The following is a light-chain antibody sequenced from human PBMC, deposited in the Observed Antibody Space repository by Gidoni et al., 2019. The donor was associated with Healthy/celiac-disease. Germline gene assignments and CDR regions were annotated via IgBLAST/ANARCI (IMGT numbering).Light chain of an antibody. CDR2: KAS. Sequence: DIQMTQSPSTLSAAVGDRVTITCRASQSISSWLAWYQQKPGKAPKLLIYKASSLESGVPSRFSGSGSGTEFTLTISSLQPDDFATYYCQQYNSYPYTFGQGTKLEIK. V-gene: IGKV1-5*03. CDR1: QSISSW. CDR3: QQYNSYPYT. J-gene: IGKJ2*01.